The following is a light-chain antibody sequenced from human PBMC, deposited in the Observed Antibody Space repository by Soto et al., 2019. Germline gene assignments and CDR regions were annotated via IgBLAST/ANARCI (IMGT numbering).Light chain of an antibody. J-gene: IGKJ1*01. CDR1: QSISSK. Sequence: DIVITQSPATLSVSPGERATLSCRASQSISSKLAWYQQKPGQAPRLLIYGASSRAAGIPARFTGSGSGTEFTLTISSLQSEDSAVYYCQQYDNWPPRTFGLGTKVDIK. V-gene: IGKV3-15*01. CDR3: QQYDNWPPRT. CDR2: GAS.